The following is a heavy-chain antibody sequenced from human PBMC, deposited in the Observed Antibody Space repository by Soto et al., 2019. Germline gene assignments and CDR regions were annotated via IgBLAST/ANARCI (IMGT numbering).Heavy chain of an antibody. CDR3: ATLSSSWYEVAKYYYGMDV. CDR1: GYTFTSYY. V-gene: IGHV1-46*01. D-gene: IGHD6-13*01. Sequence: ASVKVSCKASGYTFTSYYMHWVRQAPGQGLEWMGIINPSGGSTSYAQKFQGRVTMTRDTSTSTVYMELSSLRSEDTAVYYCATLSSSWYEVAKYYYGMDVWDQGTTVT. CDR2: INPSGGST. J-gene: IGHJ6*02.